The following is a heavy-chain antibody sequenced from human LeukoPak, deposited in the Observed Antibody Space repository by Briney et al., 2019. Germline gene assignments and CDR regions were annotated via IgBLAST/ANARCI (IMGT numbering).Heavy chain of an antibody. J-gene: IGHJ4*02. CDR3: ATLLDSGWYSSAIDY. CDR2: ISSSSSYI. V-gene: IGHV3-21*01. Sequence: GGSLRLSCAASGFTFSSYSMNWVRQAPGKGLEWVSSISSSSSYIYYADSVKGRFTISRDNAKNSLYLQMNSLRAEDTAVHYCATLLDSGWYSSAIDYWGQGTLVTVSS. CDR1: GFTFSSYS. D-gene: IGHD6-19*01.